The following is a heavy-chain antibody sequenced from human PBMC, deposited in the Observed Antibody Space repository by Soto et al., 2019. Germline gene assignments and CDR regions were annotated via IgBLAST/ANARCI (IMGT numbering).Heavy chain of an antibody. Sequence: SETLSLTCTVSGGSVSSGSYYWSWIRQPPGKGLEWIGYIYYSGSTNYNPSLKSRVTISVDASKNQFSLKLSSVTAADTAVYYCARDIAAADHAYYFDYWGQGTLVTVSS. CDR2: IYYSGST. J-gene: IGHJ4*02. CDR3: ARDIAAADHAYYFDY. D-gene: IGHD6-13*01. V-gene: IGHV4-61*01. CDR1: GGSVSSGSYY.